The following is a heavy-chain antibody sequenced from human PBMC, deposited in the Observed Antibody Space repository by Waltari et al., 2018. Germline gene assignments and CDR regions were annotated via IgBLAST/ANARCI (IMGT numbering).Heavy chain of an antibody. D-gene: IGHD5-12*01. CDR2: FDPEDGET. J-gene: IGHJ4*02. Sequence: QVQLVQSGAEVKKPGASVKVSCKVSGYTLTELSRHWVRQAPGKGLEWMGGFDPEDGETIYAQKFQGRVTMTEDTSTDTAYMELSSLRSEDTAVYYCATDLPQYSGYDGAFDYWGQGTLVTVSS. V-gene: IGHV1-24*01. CDR1: GYTLTELS. CDR3: ATDLPQYSGYDGAFDY.